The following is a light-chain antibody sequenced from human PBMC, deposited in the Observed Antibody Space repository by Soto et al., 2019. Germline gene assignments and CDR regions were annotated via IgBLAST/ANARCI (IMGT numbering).Light chain of an antibody. CDR2: ATS. CDR3: LQDYNYPRT. CDR1: QGIRND. V-gene: IGKV1-6*01. J-gene: IGKJ1*01. Sequence: AIQMTQSPSSLSASIGDRVTITCRASQGIRNDLGWYQDKPGKAPKLLTYATSNLQAGVPSRFSGSGSGTDFTLTITSLQPEDFATYYCLQDYNYPRTFGQGTKVEIK.